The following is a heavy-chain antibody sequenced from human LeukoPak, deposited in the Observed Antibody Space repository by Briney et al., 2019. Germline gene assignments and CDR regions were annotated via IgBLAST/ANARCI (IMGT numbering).Heavy chain of an antibody. CDR3: ARGLVRYSSSWYYCDY. V-gene: IGHV4-34*01. CDR1: GGSFSGYY. D-gene: IGHD6-13*01. Sequence: SETLSLTCAVYGGSFSGYYWSWIRQPPGKGLEWIGEINHSGSTNYNPSLKSRVTISVDTSKNQFSLKLSSVTAADTAVYYCARGLVRYSSSWYYCDYWGQGNLVTVSS. CDR2: INHSGST. J-gene: IGHJ4*02.